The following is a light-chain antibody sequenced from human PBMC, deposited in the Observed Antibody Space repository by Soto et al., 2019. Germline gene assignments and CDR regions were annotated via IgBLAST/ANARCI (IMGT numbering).Light chain of an antibody. CDR1: QSISRY. CDR3: QQSHSVPIT. Sequence: DIQMTQSPSSLSASVGDRVTITCRASQSISRYLRWYQEKPGKAPKLLIYDASTLQSGVPSRFSGSGSGTDFTLTISNLQPEDFATYYCQQSHSVPITFGQGTRLEIK. V-gene: IGKV1-39*01. CDR2: DAS. J-gene: IGKJ5*01.